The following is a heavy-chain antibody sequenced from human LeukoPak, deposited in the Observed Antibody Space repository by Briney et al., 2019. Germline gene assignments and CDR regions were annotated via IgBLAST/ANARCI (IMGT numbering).Heavy chain of an antibody. Sequence: GESLKISCKGSGYSFTNYWISWVRQMPGKGLEWMGAIYPGDSNTKYNPSFQGRVTISADKSISTAYLQWSSLEASDTAMYYCARGKGYCSADSCYFYDFWGQGTLVTVSS. J-gene: IGHJ4*02. CDR2: IYPGDSNT. CDR1: GYSFTNYW. CDR3: ARGKGYCSADSCYFYDF. D-gene: IGHD2-15*01. V-gene: IGHV5-51*01.